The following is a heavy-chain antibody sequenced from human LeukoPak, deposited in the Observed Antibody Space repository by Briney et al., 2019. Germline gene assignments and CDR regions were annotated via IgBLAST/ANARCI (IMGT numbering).Heavy chain of an antibody. CDR1: GGSISSSSYY. J-gene: IGHJ4*02. D-gene: IGHD3-16*01. CDR2: IYYSGST. V-gene: IGHV4-39*01. Sequence: PSETLSLTCTVSGGSISSSSYYWGWIRQPPGKGLEWIGSIYYSGSTYYNPSLKSRVTISVDTSKNQFSLKLSSVTAADTAVYYCARIRGITYYFDYWSQGTLVTVSS. CDR3: ARIRGITYYFDY.